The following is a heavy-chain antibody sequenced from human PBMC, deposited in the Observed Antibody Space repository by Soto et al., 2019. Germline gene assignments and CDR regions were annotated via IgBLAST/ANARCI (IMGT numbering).Heavy chain of an antibody. CDR3: TTWLTAHFDY. CDR1: VFTFSSYT. Sequence: GGALRLSCAASVFTFSSYTLNWVRRAPGKGLEWVATSSDRRTGNTHYSDSVRGRFTLSRDYSRNILFLQMDSLRADDTALYYCTTWLTAHFDYWGRGTQVTVSS. V-gene: IGHV3-23*01. D-gene: IGHD2-21*02. CDR2: SSDRRTGNT. J-gene: IGHJ4*02.